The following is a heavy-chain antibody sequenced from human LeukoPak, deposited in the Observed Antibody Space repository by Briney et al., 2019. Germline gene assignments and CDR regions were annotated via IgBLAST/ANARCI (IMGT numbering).Heavy chain of an antibody. D-gene: IGHD5/OR15-5a*01. CDR3: AKVKVVCDSVCRDDAFDI. CDR2: ISGSGGST. V-gene: IGHV3-23*01. J-gene: IGHJ3*02. CDR1: GFTFSSYA. Sequence: PGGSLRLSCAASGFTFSSYAMSWVRQAPGKGLEWVSAISGSGGSTYYADSVKGRFTISGDNSKNTLYLQMNSLRAEDTAVYYCAKVKVVCDSVCRDDAFDIWGQGTMVTVSS.